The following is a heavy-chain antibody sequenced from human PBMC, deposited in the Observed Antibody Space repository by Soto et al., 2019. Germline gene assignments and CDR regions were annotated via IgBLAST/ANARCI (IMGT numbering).Heavy chain of an antibody. CDR2: IYYSGST. D-gene: IGHD6-19*01. CDR1: GGSISSGGYY. V-gene: IGHV4-31*03. Sequence: QVQLQESGPGLVKPSQTLSLTCTVSGGSISSGGYYWSWIRQHPGKGLEWIGYIYYSGSTYYNPSLKSRVTISVDTSKNQFSLKLSSVAAADTAVYYCARIRSGWFNFDYWGQGTLVTVSS. J-gene: IGHJ4*02. CDR3: ARIRSGWFNFDY.